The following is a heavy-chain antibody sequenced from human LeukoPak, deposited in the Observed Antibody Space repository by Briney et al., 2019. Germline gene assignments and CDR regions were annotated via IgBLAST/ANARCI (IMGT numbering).Heavy chain of an antibody. V-gene: IGHV3-23*01. CDR3: AKVTALVKGFDY. J-gene: IGHJ4*02. CDR2: ISGSGGST. D-gene: IGHD6-13*01. Sequence: PGGSLRLSCAASGFTFSSYAMSWVRQAPGKGLEWVSAISGSGGSTYYADSVKGRFTISRDNSKSTLYLQMNSLRAEDTAVYYCAKVTALVKGFDYWGQGTLVTVSS. CDR1: GFTFSSYA.